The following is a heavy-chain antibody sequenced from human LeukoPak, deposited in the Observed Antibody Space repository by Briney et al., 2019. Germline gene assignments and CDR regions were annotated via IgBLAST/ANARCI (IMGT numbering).Heavy chain of an antibody. CDR2: INSDGSST. V-gene: IGHV3-74*01. D-gene: IGHD7-27*01. CDR1: RSSSSRLS. Sequence: GGSMRPSSPAARSSSSRLSTECDRQAPGKGLVWVSSINSDGSSTRYADSVKGRFTISRDNAKNTLYLQMNSLRAEDTSLYYCARALGRLGMFDYWGQGTLVNVSS. J-gene: IGHJ4*02. CDR3: ARALGRLGMFDY.